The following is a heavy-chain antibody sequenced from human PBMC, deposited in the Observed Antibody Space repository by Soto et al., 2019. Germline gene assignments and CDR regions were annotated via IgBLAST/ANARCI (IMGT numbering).Heavy chain of an antibody. D-gene: IGHD5-12*01. V-gene: IGHV4-39*01. CDR3: ARGPQRWLQSPFDY. J-gene: IGHJ4*02. CDR2: IYYSGST. CDR1: GGSISSSSYY. Sequence: PSETLSLTCTVSGGSISSSSYYWGWIRQPPGKGLEWIGSIYYSGSTYYNPSLKSRVTISVDTSKNQFSLKLSSVTAADTAVYYCARGPQRWLQSPFDYWGQGTLVTSPQ.